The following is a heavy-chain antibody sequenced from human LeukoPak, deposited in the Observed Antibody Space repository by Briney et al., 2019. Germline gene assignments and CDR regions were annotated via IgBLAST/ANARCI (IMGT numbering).Heavy chain of an antibody. D-gene: IGHD7-27*01. V-gene: IGHV4-39*07. Sequence: SETLSLTCTVSGGSISSSSYYWGWIRQPPGKGLEWIGSIYYSGSTYYNPSLKSRITISVDTSKNQFSLKLSSVTAADTAVYYCARRQLTGAAPGGRWYFDLWGRGTLVTVSS. CDR2: IYYSGST. CDR3: ARRQLTGAAPGGRWYFDL. CDR1: GGSISSSSYY. J-gene: IGHJ2*01.